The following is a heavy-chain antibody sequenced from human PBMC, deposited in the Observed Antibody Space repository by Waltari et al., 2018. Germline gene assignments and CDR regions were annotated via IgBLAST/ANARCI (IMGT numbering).Heavy chain of an antibody. CDR2: IYYSGST. CDR3: ARSTPLAARGSGDWFDP. CDR1: GGSISSGDYY. J-gene: IGHJ5*02. D-gene: IGHD6-6*01. Sequence: QVQLQESGPGLVKPSQTLSLTCTVSGGSISSGDYYWSWIRQPPGKGLEWIGYIYYSGSTYYNPSLNSRVTIAVDTSKNQFSLKLSSVTAADTAVYYCARSTPLAARGSGDWFDPWGQGTLVTVSS. V-gene: IGHV4-30-4*08.